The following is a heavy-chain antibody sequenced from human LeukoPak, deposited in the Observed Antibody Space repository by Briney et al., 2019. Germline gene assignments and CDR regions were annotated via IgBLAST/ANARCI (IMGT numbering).Heavy chain of an antibody. D-gene: IGHD3-10*01. V-gene: IGHV3-7*05. CDR1: GFSLGTYW. CDR3: VRDGMGVIKAFDI. Sequence: PGGSLRLTCVASGFSLGTYWMSWVRRPPGKGLEWVANIKHDGSQRYYVDSVKGRFTISRDKAKNSLYLQMNSLRAEGTLVYYCVRDGMGVIKAFDIWGQGTMVTVSS. CDR2: IKHDGSQR. J-gene: IGHJ3*02.